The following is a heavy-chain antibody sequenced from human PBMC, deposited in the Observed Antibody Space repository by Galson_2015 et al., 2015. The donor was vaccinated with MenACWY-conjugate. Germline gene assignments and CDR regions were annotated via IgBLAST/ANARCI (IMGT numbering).Heavy chain of an antibody. CDR1: GDSISFPNW. V-gene: IGHV4-4*02. D-gene: IGHD5-12*01. CDR2: IYHTGHT. CDR3: AKRVVTNYSYMDV. J-gene: IGHJ6*03. Sequence: ETLSLTCVVSGDSISFPNWWSWVRQSPGKGLAWIGEIYHTGHTRYNPSLKSRLTISVDKSKTQFSMKLTSVTAADTAVYYCAKRVVTNYSYMDVWGQGTTVIVSS.